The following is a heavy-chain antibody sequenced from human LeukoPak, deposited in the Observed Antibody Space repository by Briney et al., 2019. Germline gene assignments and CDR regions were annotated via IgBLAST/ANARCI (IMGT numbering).Heavy chain of an antibody. CDR2: IKQDGSEK. CDR3: ARDPGPVTVVPVDFDY. Sequence: PGGCLRLSCAASGFTFSSYWMSWVRQAPGKGLEWVANIKQDGSEKYYVDSVKGRFTISRDNAKNSLYLQMNSLRAEDTAVYYCARDPGPVTVVPVDFDYWGQRTLVSASS. V-gene: IGHV3-7*04. D-gene: IGHD4-23*01. CDR1: GFTFSSYW. J-gene: IGHJ4*02.